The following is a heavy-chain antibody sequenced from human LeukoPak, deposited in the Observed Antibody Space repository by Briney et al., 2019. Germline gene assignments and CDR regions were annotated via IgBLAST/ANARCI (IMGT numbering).Heavy chain of an antibody. V-gene: IGHV1-18*01. CDR3: ARDVFGSSTN. CDR2: ISAYNGNT. J-gene: IGHJ4*02. Sequence: GASVKVSCKASGYTFTSYGISWVRQAPGQGLEWMGWISAYNGNTNYAQKFQGRVTITADESTSTAYMELSSLRSEDTAVYYCARDVFGSSTNWGQGTLVTVSS. D-gene: IGHD2-2*01. CDR1: GYTFTSYG.